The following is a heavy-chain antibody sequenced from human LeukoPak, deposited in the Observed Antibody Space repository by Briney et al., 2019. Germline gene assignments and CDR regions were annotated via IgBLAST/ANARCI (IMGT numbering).Heavy chain of an antibody. D-gene: IGHD3-10*01. CDR1: GYTLTELS. V-gene: IGHV1-24*01. CDR2: FDPEDGET. J-gene: IGHJ6*02. CDR3: ATDSFSMVRGVIPMDV. Sequence: ASVKVSCKVSGYTLTELSMHWVRQAPGKGLEWMGGFDPEDGETIYAQKFQGRVTMTEDTSTDTAYMEPSSLRSEDTAVYYCATDSFSMVRGVIPMDVWGQGTTVTVSS.